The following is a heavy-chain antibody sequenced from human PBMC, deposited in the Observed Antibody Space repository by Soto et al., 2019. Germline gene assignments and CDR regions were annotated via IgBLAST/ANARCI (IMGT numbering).Heavy chain of an antibody. CDR1: GYTFTGHY. V-gene: IGHV1-2*02. CDR3: ARVPPRPNWFDP. J-gene: IGHJ5*02. Sequence: QVHLIQSGAEMKKPGASVRVSCKASGYTFTGHYIHWVRQAPGQGLEWMGWINPSDGGTSYAQKFQGRVTMTRDTSIRTAFFELRRLTSDDTATYYCARVPPRPNWFDPWGQGTLVTVSS. CDR2: INPSDGGT.